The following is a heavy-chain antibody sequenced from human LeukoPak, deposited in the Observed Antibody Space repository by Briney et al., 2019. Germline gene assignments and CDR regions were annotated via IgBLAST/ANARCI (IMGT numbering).Heavy chain of an antibody. CDR1: GYTFTSRG. Sequence: VASVKVSCKASGYTFTSRGISWVRQAPGQGLEWMGWISTYNVNANYAQKLQGRVTMTTDTSTSTAYMELRSLTSDDTAVYYCARAPGHIAVAGWRGSYYFDYWGQGTLVTVSS. CDR2: ISTYNVNA. J-gene: IGHJ4*02. CDR3: ARAPGHIAVAGWRGSYYFDY. D-gene: IGHD6-19*01. V-gene: IGHV1-18*01.